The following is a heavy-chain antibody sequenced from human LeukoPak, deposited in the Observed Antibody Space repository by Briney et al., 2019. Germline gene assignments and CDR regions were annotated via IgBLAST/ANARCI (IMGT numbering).Heavy chain of an antibody. J-gene: IGHJ4*02. CDR3: ARDVLSYGDSGVDY. CDR2: ISGSSTTI. Sequence: GGSLRLSCAASGFTFSSYTMTWVRQAPGKGLEWVSYISGSSTTIYYADSVKGRFTISRDNAKNSLYLQMSSLRDEDTAVYYCARDVLSYGDSGVDYWGQGTLVTVSS. V-gene: IGHV3-48*02. CDR1: GFTFSSYT. D-gene: IGHD2-2*01.